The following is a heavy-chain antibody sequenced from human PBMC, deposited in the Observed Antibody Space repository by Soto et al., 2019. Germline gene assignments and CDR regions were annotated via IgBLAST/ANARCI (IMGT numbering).Heavy chain of an antibody. CDR1: GGSFSGYY. D-gene: IGHD5-12*01. CDR3: ARGGIVATINWFDP. CDR2: INHSGST. J-gene: IGHJ5*02. Sequence: PSDTLSLTCADYGGSFSGYYWRWIRQPPGKGLEWIREINHSGSTNYNPSLKSRVTISVDTSKNQFSLKLSSVTAADTAVYYCARGGIVATINWFDPWGQGTLVTVPS. V-gene: IGHV4-34*01.